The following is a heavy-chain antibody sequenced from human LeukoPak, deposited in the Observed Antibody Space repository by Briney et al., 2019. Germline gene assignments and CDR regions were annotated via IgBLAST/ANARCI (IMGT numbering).Heavy chain of an antibody. J-gene: IGHJ6*03. Sequence: SVKVSCKASGGTFSSYAISWVRQAPGQGLEWMGGIIPIFGTANYAQKFQGRVTITADEPTSTAYMELSSLRSEDTAVYYCARGYSSSRNYYYYYYYMDVWGKGTTVTVSS. CDR1: GGTFSSYA. V-gene: IGHV1-69*13. CDR3: ARGYSSSRNYYYYYYYMDV. D-gene: IGHD6-13*01. CDR2: IIPIFGTA.